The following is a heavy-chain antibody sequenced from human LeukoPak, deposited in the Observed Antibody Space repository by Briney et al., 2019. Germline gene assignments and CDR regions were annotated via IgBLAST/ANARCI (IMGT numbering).Heavy chain of an antibody. D-gene: IGHD3-16*02. CDR1: GGSFTNYY. CDR2: INHSGST. J-gene: IGHJ4*02. V-gene: IGHV4-34*01. CDR3: AREGGSYRPLDY. Sequence: SETLSLTCAVYGGSFTNYYWSWIRQPPGKGLEWIGEINHSGSTNYNPSLKSRVTISLDTSKNQFSLTLNSVTAADTAVYYCAREGGSYRPLDYSGQGTLVTVSS.